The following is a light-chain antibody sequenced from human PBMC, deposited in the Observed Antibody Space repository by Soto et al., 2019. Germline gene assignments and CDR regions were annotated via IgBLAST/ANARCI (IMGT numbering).Light chain of an antibody. V-gene: IGKV3-20*01. CDR3: QQFNNSPPRYT. CDR1: QSVSSNY. Sequence: LSCWASQSVSSNYLAWYQQKPGQAPRLLIYATSTRATGIPDRFSGSGSGTDFTLTISRLEPEDFAVYYCQQFNNSPPRYTFGQGTKLEIK. J-gene: IGKJ2*01. CDR2: ATS.